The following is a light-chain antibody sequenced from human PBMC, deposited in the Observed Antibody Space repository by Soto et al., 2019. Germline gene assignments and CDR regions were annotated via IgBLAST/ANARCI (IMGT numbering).Light chain of an antibody. V-gene: IGKV1-17*01. CDR3: HQYGGSPPYA. Sequence: DIQMTQSPSSLSVSVGDRVTITCRASQGIRNDLGWYQQKPGKAPKRLIYAASSLLSGVPSRFSGSGSETEFTLTISSLQPEDFAVYYCHQYGGSPPYAFGQGTRLEIK. CDR2: AAS. J-gene: IGKJ5*01. CDR1: QGIRND.